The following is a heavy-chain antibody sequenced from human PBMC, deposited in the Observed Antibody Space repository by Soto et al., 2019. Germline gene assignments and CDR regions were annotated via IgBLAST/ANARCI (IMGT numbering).Heavy chain of an antibody. Sequence: LRLSCTASGFTFGDYAMSWFRQAPGKGLEWVGFIRSKAYVGTTEYAASVKGRFTTSIDDSKSIAYLQMNSLKTEDTAVYYCTRASNTAMAPDYWGQGTLVTVSS. CDR2: IRSKAYVGTT. D-gene: IGHD5-18*01. J-gene: IGHJ4*02. CDR1: GFTFGDYA. V-gene: IGHV3-49*03. CDR3: TRASNTAMAPDY.